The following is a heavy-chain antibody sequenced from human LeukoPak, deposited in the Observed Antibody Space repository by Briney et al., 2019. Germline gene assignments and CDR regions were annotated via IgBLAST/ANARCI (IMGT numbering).Heavy chain of an antibody. J-gene: IGHJ3*01. Sequence: GGSLRLSCAASGFTFTHYGMDWVRQAPGKGLEWVAGITSRGITFYALSVKDRFTISRDNAKNSLNLQMNSLRAEDTAVYYCARVGVWHVFDFWGQGTMVTVSS. D-gene: IGHD2-21*02. CDR1: GFTFTHYG. V-gene: IGHV3-69-1*02. CDR2: ITSRGIT. CDR3: ARVGVWHVFDF.